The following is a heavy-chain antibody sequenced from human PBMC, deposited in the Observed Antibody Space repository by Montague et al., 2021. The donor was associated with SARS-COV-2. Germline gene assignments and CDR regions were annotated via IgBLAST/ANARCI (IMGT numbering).Heavy chain of an antibody. Sequence: CAISGDSVFPHSAAGSWFRQSPSRGLEWLGWTYHRSKWYLDYAVAVKGRITINADTSRNQFSLQLNSVTPEDTAVYYCARAPYSSGFYGMDVWGQGTTVTVSS. J-gene: IGHJ6*02. CDR1: GDSVFPHSAA. D-gene: IGHD3-22*01. CDR2: TYHRSKWYL. V-gene: IGHV6-1*01. CDR3: ARAPYSSGFYGMDV.